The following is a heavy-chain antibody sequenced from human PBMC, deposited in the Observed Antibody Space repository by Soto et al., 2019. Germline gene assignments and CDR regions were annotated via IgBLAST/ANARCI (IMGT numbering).Heavy chain of an antibody. V-gene: IGHV3-64*01. D-gene: IGHD3-9*01. J-gene: IGHJ4*02. CDR1: GFTFSSYA. CDR3: ARPRTGYYKPDYFDY. Sequence: EVQLVESGGGLVQPGGSLRLSCAASGFTFSSYAMHWVRQAPGKGLEYVSAISSNGGSTYYANSVKGRFTISRDNSKNTLYLQMGSLRAEDMAVYYCARPRTGYYKPDYFDYWGQGTLVTVSS. CDR2: ISSNGGST.